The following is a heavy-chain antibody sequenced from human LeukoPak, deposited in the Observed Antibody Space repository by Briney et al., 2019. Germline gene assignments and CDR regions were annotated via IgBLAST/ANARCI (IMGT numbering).Heavy chain of an antibody. Sequence: GESLKISCKGSGYSFTSYWIGWVRQMPGKGLEWMGILLAGDSDTRYSPSFQGQVTISADKSISTAYLQWSSLKASDTAMYYCARRYYYDSSGYYLAQDAFDIWGQGTMVTVSS. CDR3: ARRYYYDSSGYYLAQDAFDI. D-gene: IGHD3-22*01. J-gene: IGHJ3*02. CDR2: LLAGDSDT. V-gene: IGHV5-51*01. CDR1: GYSFTSYW.